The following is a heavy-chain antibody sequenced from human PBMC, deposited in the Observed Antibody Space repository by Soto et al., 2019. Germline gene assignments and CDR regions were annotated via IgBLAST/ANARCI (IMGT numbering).Heavy chain of an antibody. Sequence: GASVKVSCKASGGTFSSYAISWVRQAPGQGVEWMGGIIPIFGTANYAQKFQGRVTITADESTSTAYMELSSLRSEDTAVYYCASRSSGFDWFDPWGQGTLVTVSS. CDR2: IIPIFGTA. D-gene: IGHD6-19*01. V-gene: IGHV1-69*13. J-gene: IGHJ5*02. CDR1: GGTFSSYA. CDR3: ASRSSGFDWFDP.